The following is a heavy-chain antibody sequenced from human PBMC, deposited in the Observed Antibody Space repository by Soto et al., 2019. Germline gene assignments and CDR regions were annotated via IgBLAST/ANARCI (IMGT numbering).Heavy chain of an antibody. CDR2: VIPILGAS. Sequence: QVQLVQSGAEVKKPGSSVKVSCKASADTFTGYTVTWVRQAPGQGLEWVGRVIPILGASNFAQKFQGRVTISADTSTDTAYMVLTGLTSEDTAVYCWARSRGSVYSSLGAWGQGTLVSVAS. CDR1: ADTFTGYT. J-gene: IGHJ5*02. V-gene: IGHV1-69*08. CDR3: ARSRGSVYSSLGA. D-gene: IGHD3-16*01.